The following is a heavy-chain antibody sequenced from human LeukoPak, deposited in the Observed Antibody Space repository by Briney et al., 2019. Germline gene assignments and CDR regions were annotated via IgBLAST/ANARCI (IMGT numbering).Heavy chain of an antibody. Sequence: SETLSLTCTVFGGSISSSSYYWGWIRQPPGKGLEWIGSIYYSGSTYYNPSLKSRVTISVDTSKNQFSLKLSSVTAAGTAVYYCASPGSSSLITWGQGTLVTVSS. D-gene: IGHD6-13*01. V-gene: IGHV4-39*01. J-gene: IGHJ4*02. CDR3: ASPGSSSLIT. CDR1: GGSISSSSYY. CDR2: IYYSGST.